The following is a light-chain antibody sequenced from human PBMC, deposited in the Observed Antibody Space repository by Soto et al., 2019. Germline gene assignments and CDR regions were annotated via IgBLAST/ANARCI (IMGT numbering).Light chain of an antibody. Sequence: IVLTQSPATLSLSPGERATLYCGASQSDSTNYVAWYQQKPGLAPRLLIYDASRRATGISDRFSGSGSGTDFTLTISRLEPEDFAVYYCQQYGSSPSFGGGTKVEIK. V-gene: IGKV3D-20*01. CDR3: QQYGSSPS. J-gene: IGKJ4*01. CDR2: DAS. CDR1: QSDSTNY.